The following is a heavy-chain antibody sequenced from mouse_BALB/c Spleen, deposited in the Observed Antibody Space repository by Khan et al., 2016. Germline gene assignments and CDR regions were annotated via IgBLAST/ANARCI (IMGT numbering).Heavy chain of an antibody. CDR3: ARRMYNGYYLDY. Sequence: EVELVESGGGLVQPGGSLKLSCAASGFTFSSYGMSWVRQTPDKRLELVATINSNGGSTDYPDSVKGRFTISRDNAKNTLYLQMSSLKSEDTAMCDCARRMYNGYYLDYWGQGTTLQVSS. J-gene: IGHJ2*01. V-gene: IGHV5-6-3*01. CDR1: GFTFSSYG. CDR2: INSNGGST. D-gene: IGHD1-2*01.